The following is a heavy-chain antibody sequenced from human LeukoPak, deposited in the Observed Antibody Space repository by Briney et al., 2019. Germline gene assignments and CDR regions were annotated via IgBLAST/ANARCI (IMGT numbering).Heavy chain of an antibody. J-gene: IGHJ4*02. CDR2: ISGGGGST. CDR3: AKVGGSSSWYLKYDN. V-gene: IGHV3-23*01. D-gene: IGHD6-13*01. Sequence: GGSLRLSCAASGFTFSNYAMSWVRQAPGKGLEWVSAISGGGGSTYYADSVKGRFTMSRDNSKNTLYLQMNSLRAEDTAVYYCAKVGGSSSWYLKYDNWGQGTLVTVSS. CDR1: GFTFSNYA.